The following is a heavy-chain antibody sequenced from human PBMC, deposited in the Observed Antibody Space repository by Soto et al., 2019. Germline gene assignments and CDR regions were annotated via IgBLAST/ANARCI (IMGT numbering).Heavy chain of an antibody. D-gene: IGHD4-17*01. Sequence: EVQLLESGGGLVQPGGSLRLSCAASGFTFRSYGMSWVRQAPGKGLEWVSAISGRGGDTYYADSVKGRFTISRDNPKNTPYLQMSRLRAEDTAVYYCAKDGGDYALDYWGQGPLVTVSS. J-gene: IGHJ4*02. CDR2: ISGRGGDT. V-gene: IGHV3-23*01. CDR3: AKDGGDYALDY. CDR1: GFTFRSYG.